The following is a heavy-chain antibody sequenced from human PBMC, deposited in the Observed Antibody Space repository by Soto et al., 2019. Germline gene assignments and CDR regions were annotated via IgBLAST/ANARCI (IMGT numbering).Heavy chain of an antibody. Sequence: SETLSLTCTVSGGSISSSSYYWGWIRQPPGKGLEWIGSIYYSGSTYYNPSLKSRVTISVDTSKNQFSLKLSSVTAADTAVYYCARAPTITTVYGYWGQGTLVTVSS. D-gene: IGHD3-10*01. CDR3: ARAPTITTVYGY. J-gene: IGHJ4*02. V-gene: IGHV4-39*01. CDR2: IYYSGST. CDR1: GGSISSSSYY.